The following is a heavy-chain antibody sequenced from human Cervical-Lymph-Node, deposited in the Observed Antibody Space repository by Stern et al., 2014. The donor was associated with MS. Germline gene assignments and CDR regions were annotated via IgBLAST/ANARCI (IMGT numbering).Heavy chain of an antibody. J-gene: IGHJ4*02. CDR3: TSPLAGTTLLFDS. CDR2: INPSGDST. CDR1: GDTFTSHY. V-gene: IGHV1-46*03. Sequence: QVQLVQSGAEVTKPGASVKVSCKASGDTFTSHYMHWVRQAPGQGLEWMGIINPSGDSTTYAQKFQGRLTMTRDTSTSTVYMELSSLTSEDTAVYYCTSPLAGTTLLFDSWGQGTLVTVSS. D-gene: IGHD1-1*01.